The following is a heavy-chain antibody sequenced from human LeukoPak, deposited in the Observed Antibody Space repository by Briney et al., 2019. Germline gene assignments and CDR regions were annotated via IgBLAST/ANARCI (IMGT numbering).Heavy chain of an antibody. J-gene: IGHJ4*02. CDR2: IGTAGDT. Sequence: GGSLRLSCAASGFTFSSYDMHWVRQATGKGLEWVSAIGTAGDTYYPGSVKGRFTISRENAKNSLYLQMTSLRAEDTAVYYCAKDRVTAAGYYFDYWGQGTLVTVSS. D-gene: IGHD6-13*01. V-gene: IGHV3-13*04. CDR3: AKDRVTAAGYYFDY. CDR1: GFTFSSYD.